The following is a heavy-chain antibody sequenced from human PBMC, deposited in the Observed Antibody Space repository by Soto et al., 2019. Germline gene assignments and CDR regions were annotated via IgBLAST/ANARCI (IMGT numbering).Heavy chain of an antibody. V-gene: IGHV3-30-3*02. Sequence: GGSLGLSCAASGFTFSSYAVHWVRQAPGKGLEWVAVISYDGSNKYYADSVKGRFTISRDNSKNTLYLQMNSLRAEDTAVYYCASPIAAAGTFDYWGQGTLVTVSS. J-gene: IGHJ4*02. CDR1: GFTFSSYA. D-gene: IGHD6-13*01. CDR2: ISYDGSNK. CDR3: ASPIAAAGTFDY.